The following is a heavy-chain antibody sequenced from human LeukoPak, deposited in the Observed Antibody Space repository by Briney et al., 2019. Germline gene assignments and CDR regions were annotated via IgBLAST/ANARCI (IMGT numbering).Heavy chain of an antibody. CDR1: GFTFSSYG. Sequence: PGGSLRLSCAASGFTFSSYGMHWVRQAPGKGLEWVAVIWYDGSNKYYADSVKGRFTISRDNSKNTLYLQMNSLRAEDTAVYYCARDGGRWLQLIMGYYFDYWGQGTLVTVSS. V-gene: IGHV3-33*01. CDR3: ARDGGRWLQLIMGYYFDY. D-gene: IGHD5-24*01. J-gene: IGHJ4*02. CDR2: IWYDGSNK.